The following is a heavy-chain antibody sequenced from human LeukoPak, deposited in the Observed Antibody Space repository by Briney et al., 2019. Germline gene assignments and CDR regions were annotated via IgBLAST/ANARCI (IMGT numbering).Heavy chain of an antibody. CDR1: GFTFSSSW. CDR3: ARGYSGSYRVDY. CDR2: ISSDGSST. D-gene: IGHD1-26*01. Sequence: GGSLRLSCAASGFTFSSSWMHWVRQAPGKGLVWVSRISSDGSSTTYADSVKGRFTISRDNAKNTLYLQMNSLRAENTAVYYCARGYSGSYRVDYWGQGTLVTVSS. V-gene: IGHV3-74*01. J-gene: IGHJ4*02.